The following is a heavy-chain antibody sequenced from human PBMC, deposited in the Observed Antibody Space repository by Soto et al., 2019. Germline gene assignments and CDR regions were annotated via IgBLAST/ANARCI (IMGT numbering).Heavy chain of an antibody. D-gene: IGHD3-10*01. CDR3: ARGDYYGSTLY. Sequence: QVQLQESGPGLVKPSETLSLTCSVSGASINISPSYWSWIRQPPGKGLEWIGYIYYSGTTNYNPSRKSRVTITVDTSNHRFSLNLGSVTAADTAMYYFARGDYYGSTLYWGQGTLATVSS. CDR1: GASINISPSY. CDR2: IYYSGTT. V-gene: IGHV4-61*01. J-gene: IGHJ4*02.